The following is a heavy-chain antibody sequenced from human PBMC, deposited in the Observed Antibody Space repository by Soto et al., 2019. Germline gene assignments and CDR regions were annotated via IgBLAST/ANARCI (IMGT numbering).Heavy chain of an antibody. V-gene: IGHV3-23*01. D-gene: IGHD6-13*01. Sequence: GGSLRLSCAASGFTFSSYAMSWVRQAPGKGLEWVSAISGSGGSTYYADSVKGRFTISRDNSKNTLYLQTNSLRAEDTAVYYCAKDSHVGPWEAAGTLWGQGTLVTVS. CDR3: AKDSHVGPWEAAGTL. J-gene: IGHJ4*02. CDR2: ISGSGGST. CDR1: GFTFSSYA.